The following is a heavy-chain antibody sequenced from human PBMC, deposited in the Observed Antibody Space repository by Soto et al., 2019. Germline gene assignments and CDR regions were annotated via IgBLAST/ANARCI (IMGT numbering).Heavy chain of an antibody. CDR1: GFTVNTYN. CDR3: ARDDYPYYDDSSGYHFDY. CDR2: ISSSSSTI. V-gene: IGHV3-48*01. Sequence: GVSLRLSCAASGFTVNTYNMNWVRQAPGKGLEWVSYISSSSSTIHYADSVKGRFTISRDNAKNSLYLQMNSLRAEDTAVYYCARDDYPYYDDSSGYHFDYWGQGTLVTVSS. J-gene: IGHJ4*02. D-gene: IGHD3-22*01.